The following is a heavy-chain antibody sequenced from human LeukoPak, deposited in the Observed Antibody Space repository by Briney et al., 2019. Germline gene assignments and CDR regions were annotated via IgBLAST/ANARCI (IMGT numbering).Heavy chain of an antibody. CDR3: EEGGEKYSIGWNRPTYFYN. J-gene: IGHJ4*02. Sequence: PSETRSLTCTVSGDSFTSVTDYWAWIRQPPGKGLEWIASGDYSGGTYYNPSLESRVAISADMSKNQISLKLTSVTGADTAVYCAEEGGEKYSIGWNRPTYFYNWGQEIRVTVSS. D-gene: IGHD3-22*01. V-gene: IGHV4-39*07. CDR2: GDYSGGT. CDR1: GDSFTSVTDY.